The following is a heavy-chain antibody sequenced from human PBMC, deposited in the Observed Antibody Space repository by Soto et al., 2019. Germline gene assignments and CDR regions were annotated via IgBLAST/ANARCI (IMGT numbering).Heavy chain of an antibody. J-gene: IGHJ4*02. D-gene: IGHD2-2*01. CDR1: GGSFSGYY. CDR3: ARGRGVVVPAAIDY. CDR2: INHSGST. Sequence: SETLSLTCAVYGGSFSGYYWIWIRQPPGKGLEWIGEINHSGSTNYNPSLKSRVTISVDTSKNQFSLKLSSVTAADTAVYYCARGRGVVVPAAIDYWGQGTLVTVSS. V-gene: IGHV4-34*01.